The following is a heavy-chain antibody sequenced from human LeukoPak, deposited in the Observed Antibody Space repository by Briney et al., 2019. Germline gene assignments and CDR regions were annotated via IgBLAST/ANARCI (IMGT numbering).Heavy chain of an antibody. CDR1: GFTFSSYS. Sequence: GGSLRLSCAASGFTFSSYSMNWVRQAPGKGLEWVSSISSSSSYIYYAGSVKGRFTISRDNAKNSLYLQMNSLRAEDTAVYYCAKERITMVRGVIPYSFDYWGQGTLVTVSS. CDR2: ISSSSSYI. CDR3: AKERITMVRGVIPYSFDY. J-gene: IGHJ4*02. D-gene: IGHD3-10*01. V-gene: IGHV3-21*01.